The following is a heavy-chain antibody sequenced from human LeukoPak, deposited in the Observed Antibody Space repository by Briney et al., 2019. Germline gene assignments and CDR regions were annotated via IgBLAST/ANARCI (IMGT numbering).Heavy chain of an antibody. V-gene: IGHV3-7*01. CDR1: GFTFSSYW. J-gene: IGHJ4*02. CDR3: ARSNRRGLINGFGYYFNY. CDR2: IKQDGSER. Sequence: GGSLRLSCAASGFTFSSYWMSWVRQGPGKGLEWLANIKQDGSERYYVDSVKGRFTISRDNGKNSLYVQMNNLRAEDTAVYYCARSNRRGLINGFGYYFNYWGQGTLVTVSS. D-gene: IGHD3-10*01.